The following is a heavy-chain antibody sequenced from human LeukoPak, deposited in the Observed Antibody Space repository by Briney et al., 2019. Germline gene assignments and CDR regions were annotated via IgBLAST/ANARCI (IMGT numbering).Heavy chain of an antibody. Sequence: SETLSLTCTVSGGSMSSYYWSWVRQPPGKGLEWIGYIYDSGSTNYTPSLNTRVTISVDSSNNQFSPKLNSVTAADTAVYYCARHGTSGIYRRPFDIWGQGTMVTVSS. CDR1: GGSMSSYY. CDR2: IYDSGST. J-gene: IGHJ3*02. CDR3: ARHGTSGIYRRPFDI. D-gene: IGHD1-26*01. V-gene: IGHV4-59*08.